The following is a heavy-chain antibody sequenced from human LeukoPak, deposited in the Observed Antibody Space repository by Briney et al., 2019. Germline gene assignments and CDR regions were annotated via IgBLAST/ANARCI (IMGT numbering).Heavy chain of an antibody. CDR1: GGSISSGGYY. D-gene: IGHD5-18*01. CDR3: ARDLSVYSYGPKGFDY. Sequence: PSQTLSLTCTVSGGSISSGGYYWSWIRQHPGKGLEWIGYIYYSGSTYYNPSLKSRVTISVDTSKNQFSLKLSSVTAADTAVYYCARDLSVYSYGPKGFDYWGQGTLVTVSS. J-gene: IGHJ4*02. V-gene: IGHV4-31*03. CDR2: IYYSGST.